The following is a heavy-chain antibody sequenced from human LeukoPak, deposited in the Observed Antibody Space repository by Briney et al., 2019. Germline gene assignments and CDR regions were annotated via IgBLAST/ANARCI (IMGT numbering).Heavy chain of an antibody. V-gene: IGHV3-21*01. CDR2: ISSSSSYI. D-gene: IGHD1-26*01. Sequence: PGGSLRLSCAASGFTFSSYSINWVRQAPGKGLEWVSSISSSSSYIYYADSVKGRFTISRDNSKNTLYLQMNSLRAEDTAVYYCAKDLSGSYYGYYYYYYMDVWGKGTTVTVSS. CDR3: AKDLSGSYYGYYYYYYMDV. J-gene: IGHJ6*03. CDR1: GFTFSSYS.